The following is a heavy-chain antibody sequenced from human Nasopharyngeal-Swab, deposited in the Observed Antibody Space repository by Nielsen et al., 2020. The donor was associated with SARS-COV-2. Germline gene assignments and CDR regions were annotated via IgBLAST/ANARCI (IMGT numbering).Heavy chain of an antibody. CDR1: GASISSDY. Sequence: SETLSLTCAASGASISSDYWGWIRQPPGKGLEWIGCVSYSGRTDYNPSLKSRVTISIDTSKKHSSLVLSSLTAADTALYYCTRGSLRTAPDCWGQGTLVTVSS. D-gene: IGHD4-17*01. CDR2: VSYSGRT. V-gene: IGHV4-59*12. CDR3: TRGSLRTAPDC. J-gene: IGHJ4*02.